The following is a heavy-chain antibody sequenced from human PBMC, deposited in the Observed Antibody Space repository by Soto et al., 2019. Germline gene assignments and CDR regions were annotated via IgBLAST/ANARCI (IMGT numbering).Heavy chain of an antibody. CDR2: IIPILGIA. CDR3: ARFRSSAGYLYGMDV. CDR1: GGTFSSYT. V-gene: IGHV1-69*02. D-gene: IGHD5-12*01. J-gene: IGHJ6*02. Sequence: QVQLVQSGAEVKKPGSSVKVSCKASGGTFSSYTISWVRQAPGQGLEWMGRIIPILGIANYAQKFQGRVTITADKSTSKAYMELSSLRSEDTAVYYCARFRSSAGYLYGMDVWGQGTTVTVSS.